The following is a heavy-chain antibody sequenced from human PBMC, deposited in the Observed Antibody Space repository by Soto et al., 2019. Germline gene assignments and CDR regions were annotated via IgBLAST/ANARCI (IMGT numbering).Heavy chain of an antibody. D-gene: IGHD6-19*01. V-gene: IGHV3-23*01. Sequence: PGGSLRLSXTASGFAFSSYTMSWVRQTPGKGLEWVSSISASGGSTYYGDSLRGRFTISRDNSKNTLNLHIKSLGVEDSAVYYCAKDRGGFARGWEYYDFWGQGTQVTVSS. CDR3: AKDRGGFARGWEYYDF. CDR2: ISASGGST. CDR1: GFAFSSYT. J-gene: IGHJ4*02.